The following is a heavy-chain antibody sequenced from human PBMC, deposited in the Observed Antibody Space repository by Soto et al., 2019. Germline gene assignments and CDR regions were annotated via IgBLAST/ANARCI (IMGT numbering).Heavy chain of an antibody. V-gene: IGHV4-59*08. D-gene: IGHD3-3*01. Sequence: PSETLSLTCTVSGGSISSHYWSWIRQPPGKGLEWIGYIYYSGSTNYNPSLKSRVTISVDTSKNQFSLKLSSVTAADTAVYYCARQYDFWSGYYVLDYWGQGTLVTVSS. CDR1: GGSISSHY. J-gene: IGHJ4*02. CDR2: IYYSGST. CDR3: ARQYDFWSGYYVLDY.